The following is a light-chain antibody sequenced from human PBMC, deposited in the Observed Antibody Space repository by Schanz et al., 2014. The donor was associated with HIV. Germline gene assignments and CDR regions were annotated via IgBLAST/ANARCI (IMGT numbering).Light chain of an antibody. J-gene: IGLJ3*02. CDR2: NSY. Sequence: QSVLTQPPSASGTPGQRVTISCSGSTSSIKTNTVNWFQQLPGTAPKLLIYNSYHRPSGVPDRFSGSQSDSSASLAISGLQSDDEGDYYCAAWDDSLNGWVFGGGTKVTVL. CDR3: AAWDDSLNGWV. CDR1: TSSIKTNT. V-gene: IGLV1-44*01.